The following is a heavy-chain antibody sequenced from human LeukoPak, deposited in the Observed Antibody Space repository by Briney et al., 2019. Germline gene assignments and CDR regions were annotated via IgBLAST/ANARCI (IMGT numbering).Heavy chain of an antibody. CDR2: ISAYNGHT. J-gene: IGHJ4*02. D-gene: IGHD3-22*01. Sequence: GASVKVSCKASGYSFTRYGFSWVRQAPGQGLEWMGWISAYNGHTNYAQNFQGRVTMTTDTSTNTAYMELRSLRSDDTAIYYCARGYYYDSRTYYAYSYWGQGTLVTVSS. V-gene: IGHV1-18*01. CDR3: ARGYYYDSRTYYAYSY. CDR1: GYSFTRYG.